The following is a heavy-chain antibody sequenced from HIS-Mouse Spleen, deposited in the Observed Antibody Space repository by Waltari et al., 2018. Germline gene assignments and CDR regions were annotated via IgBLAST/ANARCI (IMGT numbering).Heavy chain of an antibody. CDR2: IYYSGNT. J-gene: IGHJ2*01. CDR1: GGSISSSSYY. D-gene: IGHD6-13*01. Sequence: QLQLQESGPGLVKPSETLSLTCTVSGGSISSSSYYWGWIRQPPGKGLEWIGSIYYSGNTYYNPSLKSRGTISVDTSKNQFSLKLSSVTAADTAVYYCAREIPYSSSWYDWYFDLWGRGTLVTVSS. CDR3: AREIPYSSSWYDWYFDL. V-gene: IGHV4-39*07.